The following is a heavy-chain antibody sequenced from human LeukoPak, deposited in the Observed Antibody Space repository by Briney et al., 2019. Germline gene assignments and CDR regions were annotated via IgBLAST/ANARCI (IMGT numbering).Heavy chain of an antibody. Sequence: GGSLRLSCAASGFTFSRYWMSWVRQAPGKGLEWVANIKQDGSEKYYVDSVKGRFTISRDNAKNSLHLQMNSLRADDTAVYYCAMKAVPRPRLYDAFDFWGQGTVVTVSS. V-gene: IGHV3-7*03. J-gene: IGHJ3*01. CDR2: IKQDGSEK. D-gene: IGHD2-2*02. CDR1: GFTFSRYW. CDR3: AMKAVPRPRLYDAFDF.